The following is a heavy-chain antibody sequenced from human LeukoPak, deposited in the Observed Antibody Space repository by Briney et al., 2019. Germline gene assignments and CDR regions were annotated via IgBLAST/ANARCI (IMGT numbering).Heavy chain of an antibody. Sequence: SETLSLTCAVSGGSFSGYYWSWIRLPPGKGLEWIGEINHSGSTNYNPSLKSRVTISVDASKNQFSLKLSSVTAADTAVYYCARLDIVATITAGMRYYYYGMDVWGQGTTVTGSS. CDR1: GGSFSGYY. V-gene: IGHV4-34*01. CDR3: ARLDIVATITAGMRYYYYGMDV. J-gene: IGHJ6*02. D-gene: IGHD5-12*01. CDR2: INHSGST.